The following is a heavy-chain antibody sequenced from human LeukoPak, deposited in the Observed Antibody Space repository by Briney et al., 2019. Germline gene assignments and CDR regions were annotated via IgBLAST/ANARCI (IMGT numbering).Heavy chain of an antibody. V-gene: IGHV3-21*01. CDR1: GFTFSTYS. Sequence: PGGSLRLSCAASGFTFSTYSMYWLRQAPGKGLEWVSSLSSSSTYVYYADSVKGRFTISRDNAKNSLYLQMNSLRAEDTAVYYCARVRCSGAGCFYNIDYWGQGSLVTVSS. CDR2: LSSSSTYV. J-gene: IGHJ4*02. D-gene: IGHD2-15*01. CDR3: ARVRCSGAGCFYNIDY.